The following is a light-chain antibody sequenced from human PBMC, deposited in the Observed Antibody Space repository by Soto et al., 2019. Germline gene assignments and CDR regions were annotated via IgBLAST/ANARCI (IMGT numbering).Light chain of an antibody. CDR3: SSYTSSSTLV. V-gene: IGLV2-14*01. Sequence: QSVLTQPPSASGSPGQSVTISCTGTSSDVGGYNYVSWYQQHPGTAPKLMIYEVSNRPSGVSNRFSGSKSGNTASLTISGLQAEDEADYYCSSYTSSSTLVFGTGTKGTVL. J-gene: IGLJ1*01. CDR2: EVS. CDR1: SSDVGGYNY.